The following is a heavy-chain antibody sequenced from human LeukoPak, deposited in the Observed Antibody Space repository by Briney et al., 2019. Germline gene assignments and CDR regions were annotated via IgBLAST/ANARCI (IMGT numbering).Heavy chain of an antibody. J-gene: IGHJ5*02. V-gene: IGHV1-2*02. CDR2: INPNSGGT. Sequence: ASGKVSCKASGYTFTGYYMHWVRQAPGQGLEWMGWINPNSGGTNYAQKFQGRVTMTRDTSISTAYMELSRLRSDDTAVYYCAREPGFVSSTSCYVSWGQGTLVTVSS. CDR3: AREPGFVSSTSCYVS. D-gene: IGHD2-2*01. CDR1: GYTFTGYY.